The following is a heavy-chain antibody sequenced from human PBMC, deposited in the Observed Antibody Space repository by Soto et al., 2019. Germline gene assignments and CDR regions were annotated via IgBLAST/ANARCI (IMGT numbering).Heavy chain of an antibody. J-gene: IGHJ4*02. CDR3: ASRGSTPYWIGGSCYSRGFDY. V-gene: IGHV4-30-4*01. CDR2: IYYSGST. D-gene: IGHD2-15*01. Sequence: QVQLQESGPGLVKPSQTLSLTCTVSGGSISSGDYYWSWIRQPPVKRLEWIGYIYYSGSTYSNTSLRIPCTTSVDTSLNLFALQRSSVTAAVTALYYGASRGSTPYWIGGSCYSRGFDYWGQGTLVTVPS. CDR1: GGSISSGDYY.